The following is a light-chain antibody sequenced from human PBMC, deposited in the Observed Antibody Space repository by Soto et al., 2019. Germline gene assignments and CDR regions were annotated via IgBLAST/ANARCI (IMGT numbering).Light chain of an antibody. V-gene: IGKV3-20*01. CDR2: GAS. CDR3: QQYGSSPIT. Sequence: EIVLTQSPGTLSLSPGERGTLTCRASQSVGSSFLVWYQQKPGQAPRRLIYGASSRDTGIPDRFSGSGSGTDFTLTISRLEPEDFAVYYCQQYGSSPITFGQGTRLEIK. CDR1: QSVGSSF. J-gene: IGKJ5*01.